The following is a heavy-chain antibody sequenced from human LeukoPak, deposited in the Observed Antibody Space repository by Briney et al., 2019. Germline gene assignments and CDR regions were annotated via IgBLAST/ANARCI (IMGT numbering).Heavy chain of an antibody. CDR1: GFTFSRYW. Sequence: PGGSLRLSCAASGFTFSRYWMSWVRQAPGKGLEWVANIKQDGSEKYYVDSVKGRFTISRDNAKNSLYLQMNSLRAEDTAVYYCARGYFGIAAAGDAFDIWGQGTMVTASS. V-gene: IGHV3-7*01. D-gene: IGHD6-13*01. CDR3: ARGYFGIAAAGDAFDI. CDR2: IKQDGSEK. J-gene: IGHJ3*02.